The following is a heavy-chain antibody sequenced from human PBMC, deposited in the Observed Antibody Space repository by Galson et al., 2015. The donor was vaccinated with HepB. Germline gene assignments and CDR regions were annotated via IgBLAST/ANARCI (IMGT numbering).Heavy chain of an antibody. V-gene: IGHV1-69*13. CDR2: IIPIFGTA. J-gene: IGHJ4*02. Sequence: SVKVSCKASGGTFSSYAISWVRQAPGQGLEWMGGIIPIFGTANYAQKFQGRVTITADESTSTAYMELSSLRSEDTAVYYCARGASRRGGLGYCSSTSCQGDYFDYWGQGTLVTVSS. CDR3: ARGASRRGGLGYCSSTSCQGDYFDY. CDR1: GGTFSSYA. D-gene: IGHD2-2*01.